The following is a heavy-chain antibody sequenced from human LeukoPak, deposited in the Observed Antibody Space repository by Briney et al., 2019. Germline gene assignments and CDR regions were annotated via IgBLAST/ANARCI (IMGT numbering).Heavy chain of an antibody. CDR1: GFTVSSNY. CDR2: IYSGGST. J-gene: IGHJ3*02. D-gene: IGHD6-13*01. CDR3: AREIAAGTGAFDI. V-gene: IGHV3-53*01. Sequence: GGSLRLCCAASGFTVSSNYMSWVRQATGKGLEWVSVIYSGGSTYYADSVKGRFTISRDNSKNTLYLQMNSLRAEDTAVYYCAREIAAGTGAFDIWGQGTMVTVSS.